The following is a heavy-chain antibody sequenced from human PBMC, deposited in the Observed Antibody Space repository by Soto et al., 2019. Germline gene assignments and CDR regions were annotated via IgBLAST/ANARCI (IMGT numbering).Heavy chain of an antibody. D-gene: IGHD3-9*01. CDR2: INDRGSI. J-gene: IGHJ2*01. CDR3: ARESHDILTGPPWVWYFDL. Sequence: QVQLQQWGAGPLRPLETLSLTCGVSGGSFSGYYWAWIRQSPGKGLEWIGEINDRGSINYNPSLTSRVGISVDTSKNHYSLNLRSVTAADTAVYYCARESHDILTGPPWVWYFDLWGRGTLVTVSS. V-gene: IGHV4-34*01. CDR1: GGSFSGYY.